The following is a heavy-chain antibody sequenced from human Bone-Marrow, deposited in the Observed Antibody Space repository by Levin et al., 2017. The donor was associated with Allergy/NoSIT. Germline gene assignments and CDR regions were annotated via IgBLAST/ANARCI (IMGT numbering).Heavy chain of an antibody. CDR1: GFTFRGYD. CDR2: IGTTGDT. Sequence: GESLKISCAASGFTFRGYDMHWVRQATGKGLEWVSIIGTTGDTYYLGSVEGRFTISRENAKNSLYLQMNSLRAGDTAMYYCARGRYYDFRSGYSSDSRWHFDLWGRGTLVTVSS. D-gene: IGHD3-3*01. J-gene: IGHJ2*01. V-gene: IGHV3-13*01. CDR3: ARGRYYDFRSGYSSDSRWHFDL.